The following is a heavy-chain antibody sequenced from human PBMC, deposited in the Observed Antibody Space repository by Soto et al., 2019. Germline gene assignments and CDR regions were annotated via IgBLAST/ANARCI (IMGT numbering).Heavy chain of an antibody. Sequence: ASVNVSCKVSGYTLTELSMHCVRQAPGKGLEWMGGFDPEDGETIYAQKFQGRVTMTEDTSTDTAYMELSSLRSEDTAVYYCATWQRLGYCSGGSCSGWFDPWGQGTLVTVSS. CDR3: ATWQRLGYCSGGSCSGWFDP. D-gene: IGHD2-15*01. CDR1: GYTLTELS. J-gene: IGHJ5*02. CDR2: FDPEDGET. V-gene: IGHV1-24*01.